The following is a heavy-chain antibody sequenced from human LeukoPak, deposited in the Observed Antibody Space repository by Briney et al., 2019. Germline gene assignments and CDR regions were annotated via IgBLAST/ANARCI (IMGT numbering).Heavy chain of an antibody. CDR1: GYTFTSYA. Sequence: ASVKVSCKASGYTFTSYAMHWVRQAPGQRLEWMGWINAGNGNTKYSQKFQGRVTITRDTSASTAYMELSSLRSEDTAVYYCARENYYGSGSYDAFDIWGQGTMVTVSS. CDR2: INAGNGNT. V-gene: IGHV1-3*01. D-gene: IGHD3-10*01. CDR3: ARENYYGSGSYDAFDI. J-gene: IGHJ3*02.